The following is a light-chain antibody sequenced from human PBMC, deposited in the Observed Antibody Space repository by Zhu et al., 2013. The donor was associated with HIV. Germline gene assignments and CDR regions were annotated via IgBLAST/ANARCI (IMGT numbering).Light chain of an antibody. Sequence: QSVLTQPPSASGTPGQRVTISCSGSSSNIGSNYVYWYQQLPGTAPKLLIYRSDHRPSGVPDRFSGSKSGTSASLAISGLQSEDEADYYCGSYTSSSTLVFGTGTKVTVL. CDR3: GSYTSSSTLV. CDR2: RSD. V-gene: IGLV1-47*01. CDR1: SSNIGSNY. J-gene: IGLJ1*01.